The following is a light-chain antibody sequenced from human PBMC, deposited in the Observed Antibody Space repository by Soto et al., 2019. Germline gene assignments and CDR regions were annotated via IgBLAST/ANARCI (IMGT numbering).Light chain of an antibody. CDR2: AAF. Sequence: EIVLTQSPGTLSLSPGERATLSCRASQTLSTNSLAWYQQRLGQTPRLLIYAAFTRDTDIPDRFNGSGSGTDFALTISRLEPEDFALYYCQQYDASPLTFGPGTKVDVK. CDR1: QTLSTNS. CDR3: QQYDASPLT. J-gene: IGKJ3*01. V-gene: IGKV3-20*01.